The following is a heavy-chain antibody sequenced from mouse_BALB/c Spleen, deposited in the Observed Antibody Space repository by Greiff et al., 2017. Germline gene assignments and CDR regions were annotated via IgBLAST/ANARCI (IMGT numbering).Heavy chain of an antibody. Sequence: EVQLVESGGGLVQPGGSRKLSCAASGFTFSSFGMHWVRQAPEKGLEWVAYISSGSSTIYYADTVKGRFTISRDNPKNTLFLQMTSLRSEDTAMYYCARGTGTPFAYWGQGTLVTVSA. D-gene: IGHD4-1*01. CDR2: ISSGSSTI. V-gene: IGHV5-17*02. CDR1: GFTFSSFG. J-gene: IGHJ3*01. CDR3: ARGTGTPFAY.